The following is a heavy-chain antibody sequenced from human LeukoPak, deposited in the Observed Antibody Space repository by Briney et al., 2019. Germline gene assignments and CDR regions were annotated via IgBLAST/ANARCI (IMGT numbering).Heavy chain of an antibody. V-gene: IGHV3-74*01. J-gene: IGHJ4*02. CDR3: ARVLIGREFDY. CDR1: GFTFSSYW. Sequence: GGSLRLSCAASGFTFSSYWMHWVRQAPGKGLVWVSRINSDGSSTSYADSVKGRFTISRDNAKNSLYLQMNSLRAEDTAVYYCARVLIGREFDYWGQGTLVTVSS. D-gene: IGHD1-26*01. CDR2: INSDGSST.